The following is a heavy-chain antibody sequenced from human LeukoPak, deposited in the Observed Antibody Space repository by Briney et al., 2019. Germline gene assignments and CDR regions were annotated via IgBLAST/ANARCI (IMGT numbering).Heavy chain of an antibody. V-gene: IGHV1-46*01. Sequence: ASVKISCKASGYTFTSYYMHWVRRAPGQGLEWMGIINPSGGSTSYAQKFQGRVTMTRDTSTSTVYMELSSLRSEDTAVYYCARNPPDYGDYVDYWGQGTLVTVSS. J-gene: IGHJ4*02. CDR3: ARNPPDYGDYVDY. CDR1: GYTFTSYY. CDR2: INPSGGST. D-gene: IGHD4-17*01.